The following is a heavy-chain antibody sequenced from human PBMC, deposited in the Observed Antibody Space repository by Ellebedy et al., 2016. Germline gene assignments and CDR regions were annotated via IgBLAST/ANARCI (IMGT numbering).Heavy chain of an antibody. CDR3: AKCRHINGCLLDY. CDR1: GFTFSSYW. V-gene: IGHV3-7*03. CDR2: IKEDGSFK. J-gene: IGHJ4*02. D-gene: IGHD6-19*01. Sequence: GESLKISCAASGFTFSSYWMYWVRQAPGKGLEWVASIKEDGSFKQYVDSVRGRFTISRDSSKNTLHLDMNSLRAEDTAIYYCAKCRHINGCLLDYWGQGTLVTVSS.